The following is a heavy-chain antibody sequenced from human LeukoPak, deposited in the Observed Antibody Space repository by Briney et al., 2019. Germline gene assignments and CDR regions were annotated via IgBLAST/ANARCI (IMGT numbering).Heavy chain of an antibody. CDR3: ARRRDWNDVLDS. CDR2: ISHDGNT. Sequence: SETLSLTCAVYGESFSDYYWSWLRQPPEKGLEWIGQISHDGNTNYNPSLKRRVTLSTDTSKNQFSLRLTSVTTADTAIYYCARRRDWNDVLDSWGQGTPVTVSS. CDR1: GESFSDYY. D-gene: IGHD1-1*01. V-gene: IGHV4-34*01. J-gene: IGHJ4*02.